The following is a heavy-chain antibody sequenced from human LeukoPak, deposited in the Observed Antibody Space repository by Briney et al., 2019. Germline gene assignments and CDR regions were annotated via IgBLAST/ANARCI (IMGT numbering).Heavy chain of an antibody. CDR1: GFIFNDFW. CDR2: IRQDGGAK. V-gene: IGHV3-7*03. CDR3: AKETTITMVRGVNDY. D-gene: IGHD3-10*01. J-gene: IGHJ4*02. Sequence: GGSLRLSCTASGFIFNDFWMSWVRQAPGEGLEWVANIRQDGGAKNYVDSVKGRFTISRDNAKKSLYLQMNSLRAEDTAVYYCAKETTITMVRGVNDYWGQGTLVTVSS.